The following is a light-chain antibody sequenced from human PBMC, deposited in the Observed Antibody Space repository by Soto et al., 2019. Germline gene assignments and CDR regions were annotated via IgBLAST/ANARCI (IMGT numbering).Light chain of an antibody. V-gene: IGKV1-5*02. J-gene: IGKJ2*01. Sequence: IHLAQSPSTLSASVGASVTIICRASQSISTWLAWYQQKAGKAPKLLIYDASTLESGVPSRFSGSGSGTEFTLTISSLQPDDFATYHCQQFESYSFGQGTKVDIK. CDR2: DAS. CDR1: QSISTW. CDR3: QQFESYS.